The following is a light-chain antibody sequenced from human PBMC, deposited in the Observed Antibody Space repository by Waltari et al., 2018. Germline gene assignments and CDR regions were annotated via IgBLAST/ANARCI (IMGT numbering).Light chain of an antibody. J-gene: IGLJ2*01. CDR3: SYYPDTHTPVV. Sequence: QSALTQPASVSGSPGQPVTISSTGVSSDGDEYRIRSWFRQPPGKPPKLLLYDVSNRASDISNRFSGYKSGNTASLTISRLQADDEADYFCSYYPDTHTPVVFGGGTKLTV. CDR2: DVS. V-gene: IGLV2-14*03. CDR1: SSDGDEYRI.